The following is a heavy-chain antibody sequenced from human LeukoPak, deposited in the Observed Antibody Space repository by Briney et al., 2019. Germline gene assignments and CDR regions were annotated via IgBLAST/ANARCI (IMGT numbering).Heavy chain of an antibody. D-gene: IGHD5-18*01. Sequence: GGSLRLSCAASGFTFSSYGMHWVRQAPGKGLGWVANIKQDGSEKYYVDSVKGRFTISRDNAKNSLYLQMNSLRAEDTAVYYCAREDTAMVTDYYYGMDVWGQGTTVTVSS. CDR2: IKQDGSEK. V-gene: IGHV3-7*01. J-gene: IGHJ6*02. CDR3: AREDTAMVTDYYYGMDV. CDR1: GFTFSSYG.